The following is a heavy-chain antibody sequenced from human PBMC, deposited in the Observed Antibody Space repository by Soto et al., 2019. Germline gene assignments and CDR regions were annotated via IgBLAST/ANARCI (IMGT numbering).Heavy chain of an antibody. CDR1: GFSFRTFA. CDR2: ISYNGDNV. Sequence: QVHLVESGGGVVPSGRSLRLSCAASGFSFRTFAMHWVRQVPGKGLEWMTVISYNGDNVHYADSVKGRFTVSRDNSKDTLYLEMNSLTPEDTAVYYCVRHDTSMISYNFFGMDFWGQGTTVTVSS. CDR3: VRHDTSMISYNFFGMDF. J-gene: IGHJ6*02. D-gene: IGHD5-18*01. V-gene: IGHV3-30*01.